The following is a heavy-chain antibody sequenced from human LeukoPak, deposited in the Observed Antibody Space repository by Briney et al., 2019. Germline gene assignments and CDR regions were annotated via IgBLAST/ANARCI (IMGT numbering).Heavy chain of an antibody. V-gene: IGHV3-23*01. CDR2: ISGSGGST. Sequence: GGSLRLSCAASGFTFRSYAMSWVRQAPGKGLERVSAISGSGGSTYYADSVKGRFTISRDNSKNTMYLQMNSLRAEDTAVYYCEKDHYSSGWYPTPFDYWGQGTLVTVSS. CDR1: GFTFRSYA. J-gene: IGHJ4*02. CDR3: EKDHYSSGWYPTPFDY. D-gene: IGHD6-19*01.